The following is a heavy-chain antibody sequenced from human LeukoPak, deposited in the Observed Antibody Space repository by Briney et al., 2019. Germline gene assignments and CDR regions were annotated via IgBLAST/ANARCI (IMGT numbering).Heavy chain of an antibody. CDR2: IFYSGST. D-gene: IGHD4-17*01. CDR1: GGSISSSSYF. Sequence: GTLSLTCTVSGGSISSSSYFWGRIRQPPGKGLEWIGSIFYSGSTYYNPSLNSRVTISIDTSKNQFSLRLSSVTAADTAVYYCARQMNTVTADYWGQGTLVTVSS. V-gene: IGHV4-39*01. CDR3: ARQMNTVTADY. J-gene: IGHJ4*02.